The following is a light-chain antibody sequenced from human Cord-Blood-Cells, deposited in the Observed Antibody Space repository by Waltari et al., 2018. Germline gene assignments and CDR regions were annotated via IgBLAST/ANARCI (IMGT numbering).Light chain of an antibody. J-gene: IGLJ2*01. CDR3: CSYAGSYTLV. Sequence: QSALTQPRSVSGSPGQSVTISCTGTSSDVGGYNYVSWYQQHPGKAPKLMIYDVRKRPFGVPDRFSGSKSGKTASLTISGLQAEDEADYYCCSYAGSYTLVFGGGTQLTVL. CDR1: SSDVGGYNY. CDR2: DVR. V-gene: IGLV2-11*01.